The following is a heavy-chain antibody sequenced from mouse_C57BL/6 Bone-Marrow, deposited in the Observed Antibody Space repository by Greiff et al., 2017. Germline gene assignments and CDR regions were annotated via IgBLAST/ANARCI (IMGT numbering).Heavy chain of an antibody. CDR3: ARKGKDYEGYYAMDY. CDR2: IDPNSGGT. Sequence: QVHVKQPGAELVKPGASVKLSCKASGYTFTSYWMHWVKQRPGRGLEWIGRIDPNSGGTKYNEKFKSKATLTVDKPSSTAYMQLSSLTSEDSAVXYCARKGKDYEGYYAMDYWGQGTSVTVSS. V-gene: IGHV1-72*01. J-gene: IGHJ4*01. CDR1: GYTFTSYW. D-gene: IGHD2-4*01.